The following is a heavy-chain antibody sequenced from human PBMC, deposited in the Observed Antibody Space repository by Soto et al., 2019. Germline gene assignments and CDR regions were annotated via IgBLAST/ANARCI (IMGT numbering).Heavy chain of an antibody. V-gene: IGHV3-49*04. CDR2: IRSKAYGGTT. Sequence: GGSLRLSCTASGFTFGDYAMSWVRQAPGKGLEWVGFIRSKAYGGTTEYAASVKGRFTISRDDSKSIAYLQMNSLKTEDTAVYYCTRDHYYDSSGYYEFDYWGQGTLVTVSS. J-gene: IGHJ4*02. CDR1: GFTFGDYA. D-gene: IGHD3-22*01. CDR3: TRDHYYDSSGYYEFDY.